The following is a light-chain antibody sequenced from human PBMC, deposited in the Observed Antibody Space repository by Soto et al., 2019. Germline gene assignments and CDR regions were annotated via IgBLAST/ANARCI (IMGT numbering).Light chain of an antibody. CDR3: QQYGSSPPYT. Sequence: EIVLTQSPGTLSLSPGERATLSCRASHSVSSSYLAWYQQKPGQAPRLLIYGASSRATGIPDRFSGSGSGTALTPTISRLEPEGFAGYYCQQYGSSPPYTFGQGTKLEIK. CDR1: HSVSSSY. J-gene: IGKJ2*01. CDR2: GAS. V-gene: IGKV3-20*01.